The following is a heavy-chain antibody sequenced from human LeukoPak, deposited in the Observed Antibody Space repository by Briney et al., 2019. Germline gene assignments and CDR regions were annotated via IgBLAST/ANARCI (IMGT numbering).Heavy chain of an antibody. CDR1: GYTFTDYY. Sequence: ASVKVSCKASGYTFTDYYMHWVQQAPGKGLEWMGRVDPEDGETIYAERFQGRVTITADTSTDTAYMELSSLRSEDTAVYYCATDSGYSSSSKFDYWGQGTLVTVSS. D-gene: IGHD6-6*01. CDR3: ATDSGYSSSSKFDY. V-gene: IGHV1-69-2*01. J-gene: IGHJ4*02. CDR2: VDPEDGET.